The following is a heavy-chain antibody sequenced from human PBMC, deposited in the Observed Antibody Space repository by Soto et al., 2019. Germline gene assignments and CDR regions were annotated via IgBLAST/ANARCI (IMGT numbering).Heavy chain of an antibody. V-gene: IGHV3-53*01. Sequence: QAGGSLRLSCAASGFTVSSNYMSWVRQAPGKXLEWVSVIYSGGSTYYADSVKGRFTISRDNSKNTLYLQMNSLRAEDTAVYYCARDSRDRFATVTTGYAFDIWGQGTMVTVSS. CDR3: ARDSRDRFATVTTGYAFDI. D-gene: IGHD4-17*01. CDR2: IYSGGST. CDR1: GFTVSSNY. J-gene: IGHJ3*02.